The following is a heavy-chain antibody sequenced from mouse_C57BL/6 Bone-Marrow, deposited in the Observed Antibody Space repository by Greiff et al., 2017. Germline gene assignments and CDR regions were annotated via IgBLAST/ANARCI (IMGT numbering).Heavy chain of an antibody. J-gene: IGHJ2*01. Sequence: EVMLVESGGGLVKPGGSLKLSCAASGFTFSDYGMPWVRQAPEKGLEWVAYISSGSSTIYYADTVKGRFTISRDNAKSTLFLQMTSLRPKDTDMYYCARGYYGSSYFDYWGQGTTLTVSS. V-gene: IGHV5-17*01. D-gene: IGHD1-1*01. CDR3: ARGYYGSSYFDY. CDR2: ISSGSSTI. CDR1: GFTFSDYG.